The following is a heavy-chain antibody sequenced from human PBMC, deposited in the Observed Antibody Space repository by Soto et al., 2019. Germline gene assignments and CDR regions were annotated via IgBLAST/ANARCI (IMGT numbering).Heavy chain of an antibody. CDR1: GGSISSGDYY. CDR3: ARAVAVAGIDY. Sequence: PSETLSLTCTVSGGSISSGDYYWSWIRQPPGKGLEWIGYIYYSGSTFYNPSLKNRVTISLDTPKIQFSLKLSSVTAADTAVYYCARAVAVAGIDYWGQGTLVTVSS. V-gene: IGHV4-30-4*02. CDR2: IYYSGST. D-gene: IGHD6-19*01. J-gene: IGHJ4*02.